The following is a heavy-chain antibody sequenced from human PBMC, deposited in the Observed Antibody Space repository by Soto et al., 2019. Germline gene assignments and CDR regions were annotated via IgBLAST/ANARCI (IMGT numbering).Heavy chain of an antibody. CDR3: ATERLNCSGGSCYPYYFDY. D-gene: IGHD2-15*01. J-gene: IGHJ4*02. CDR1: GGSISSGDYY. Sequence: LSLTCTVSGGSISSGDYYWSWIRQPPGKGLEWIGYIYYSGSTYYNPSLKSRVTISVDTSKNQFSLKLSSVTAADTAVYYCATERLNCSGGSCYPYYFDYWGQGTLVTVSS. CDR2: IYYSGST. V-gene: IGHV4-30-4*01.